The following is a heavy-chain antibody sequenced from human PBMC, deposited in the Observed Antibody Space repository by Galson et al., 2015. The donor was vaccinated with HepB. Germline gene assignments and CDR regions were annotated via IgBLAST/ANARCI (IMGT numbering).Heavy chain of an antibody. J-gene: IGHJ5*02. CDR3: ARDTRGYYYDSSGSNWFDP. V-gene: IGHV1-3*01. Sequence: SVKVSCKASGYTFTSYAMHWVRQAPGQRLEWMGWINAGNGNTKYSQKFQGRVTITRDTSASTAYMELSSLRSEDTAVYYCARDTRGYYYDSSGSNWFDPWGQGTLVTVSS. CDR1: GYTFTSYA. D-gene: IGHD3-22*01. CDR2: INAGNGNT.